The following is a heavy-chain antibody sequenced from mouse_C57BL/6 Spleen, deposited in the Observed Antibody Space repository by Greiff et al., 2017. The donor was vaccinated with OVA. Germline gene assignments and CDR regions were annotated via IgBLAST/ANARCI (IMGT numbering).Heavy chain of an antibody. D-gene: IGHD3-3*01. CDR2: IYPGDGDT. CDR3: ARTGTDGYYFDY. CDR1: GYAFSSSW. Sequence: QVQLQQSGPELVKPGASVKISCKASGYAFSSSWMNWVKQRPGKGLEWIGRIYPGDGDTNYNGKFKGKATLTADKSSSTAYMQLSSLTSEDSAVYVCARTGTDGYYFDYWGQGTTLTVSS. J-gene: IGHJ2*01. V-gene: IGHV1-82*01.